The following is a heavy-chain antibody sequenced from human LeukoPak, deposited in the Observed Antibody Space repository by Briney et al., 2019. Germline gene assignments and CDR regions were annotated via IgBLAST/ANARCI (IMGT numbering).Heavy chain of an antibody. J-gene: IGHJ4*02. Sequence: GGSLRLSCAASGFTVSSNYMSWVRQAPGKGLEWVSVIYSGGSTYYADSVKGRFTISRDNSKNTLYLQMNSLRAEDTAVYYCARASRDGYNSLYYFGYWGQGTLVTVSS. CDR2: IYSGGST. CDR1: GFTVSSNY. CDR3: ARASRDGYNSLYYFGY. D-gene: IGHD5-24*01. V-gene: IGHV3-66*01.